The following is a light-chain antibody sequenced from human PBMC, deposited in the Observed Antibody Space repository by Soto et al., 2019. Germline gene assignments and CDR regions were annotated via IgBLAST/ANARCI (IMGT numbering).Light chain of an antibody. J-gene: IGKJ1*01. CDR1: ETVRNSY. V-gene: IGKV3-20*01. CDR3: QQYGSSLTWT. Sequence: ETVLTQSPGTLSLSPGERATLSCRASETVRNSYVAWYQHKPGQAPRVLIHAASRRDTGIPVKFSGSGSGTDFTLTISRLEPEDFAVYYCQQYGSSLTWTFGQGTKVDIK. CDR2: AAS.